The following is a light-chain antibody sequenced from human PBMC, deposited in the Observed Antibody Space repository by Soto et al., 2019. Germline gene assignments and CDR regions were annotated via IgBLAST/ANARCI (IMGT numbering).Light chain of an antibody. J-gene: IGLJ3*02. CDR2: GNS. Sequence: QSVLTQPPSVSGAPGQRVTISCTGSSSNIGAGYDVHWYQQLPGTAPKLLIYGNSNRPSGVPDGFSGSKSGTSASLAITGLQAEDEADYYCQSYDSSLSGWVFCGVTKLTVL. CDR1: SSNIGAGYD. V-gene: IGLV1-40*01. CDR3: QSYDSSLSGWV.